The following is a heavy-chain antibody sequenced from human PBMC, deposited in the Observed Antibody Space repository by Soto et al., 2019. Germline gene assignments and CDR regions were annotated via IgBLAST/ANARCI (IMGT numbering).Heavy chain of an antibody. D-gene: IGHD6-6*01. V-gene: IGHV4-4*07. CDR2: IYTSGST. CDR3: ARDRYSSSSRCEWFDP. CDR1: GGSISSYY. J-gene: IGHJ5*02. Sequence: PSETLSLTCTVSGGSISSYYWSWIRQPAGKGLEWIGRIYTSGSTNYNPSLKSRVTMSVDTSKNQFSLKLSSVTAADTAVYYCARDRYSSSSRCEWFDPWGQGTLVTVSS.